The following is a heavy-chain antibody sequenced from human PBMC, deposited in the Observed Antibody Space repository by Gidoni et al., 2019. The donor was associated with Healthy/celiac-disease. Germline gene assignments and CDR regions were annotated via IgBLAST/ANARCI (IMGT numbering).Heavy chain of an antibody. D-gene: IGHD1-26*01. J-gene: IGHJ4*02. CDR1: GFNVSTNY. CDR2: IYRGGST. CDR3: ARDGNRGSYYALGH. V-gene: IGHV3-53*02. Sequence: EVQLVETGGGLIQPGGSLRLSCEGSGFNVSTNYMSWVRQAPGKGLEWVSFIYRGGSTYYADSVRCRFTISRDNSKNTLYLQMNSLRAEDTAVYYCARDGNRGSYYALGHWGQGTLVTVSS.